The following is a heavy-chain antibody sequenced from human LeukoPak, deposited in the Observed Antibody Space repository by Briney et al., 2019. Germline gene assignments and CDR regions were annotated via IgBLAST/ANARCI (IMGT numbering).Heavy chain of an antibody. J-gene: IGHJ6*03. Sequence: ASVKVSCKASGGTFSSYAISWVRQVPGQGLEWMGRIIPIFGTANYAQKFQGRVTITADKSTSTAYMELSSLRSEDTAVYYCARALSWTTESYYYMDVWGKGTTVTDSS. CDR3: ARALSWTTESYYYMDV. D-gene: IGHD3/OR15-3a*01. CDR2: IIPIFGTA. CDR1: GGTFSSYA. V-gene: IGHV1-69*06.